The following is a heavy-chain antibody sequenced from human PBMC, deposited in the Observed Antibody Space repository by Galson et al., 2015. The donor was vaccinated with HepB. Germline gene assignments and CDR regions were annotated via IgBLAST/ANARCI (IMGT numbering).Heavy chain of an antibody. D-gene: IGHD4-17*01. Sequence: SLRLSCAASGFTFSSYSMNWVRQAPGKGLEWVPSISSSSYIFYADSVRGRFTISRDNAKSSLYLQMSSLRAEDTAFYYCARQGSYGELDYWGQGTLVSVSS. CDR1: GFTFSSYS. CDR2: ISSSSYI. CDR3: ARQGSYGELDY. V-gene: IGHV3-21*01. J-gene: IGHJ4*02.